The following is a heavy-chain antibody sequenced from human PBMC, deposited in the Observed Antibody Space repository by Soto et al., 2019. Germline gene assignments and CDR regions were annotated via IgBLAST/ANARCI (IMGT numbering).Heavy chain of an antibody. CDR1: GDTFSSYA. CDR3: ARRDSSSWADFDL. CDR2: IIPIFGTA. V-gene: IGHV1-69*01. J-gene: IGHJ2*01. D-gene: IGHD6-13*01. Sequence: QVQLVQSGAEVKKPGSSVKDSCKTAGDTFSSYAISWVRQAPGQGREWMGGIIPIFGTANYAQKFQGRVTITADESTSTAYMELSSLRSEDTAVYYCARRDSSSWADFDLWGSGTLVTVSS.